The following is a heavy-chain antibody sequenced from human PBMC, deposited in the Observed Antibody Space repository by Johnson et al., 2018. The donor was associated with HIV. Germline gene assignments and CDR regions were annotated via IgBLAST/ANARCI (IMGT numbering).Heavy chain of an antibody. CDR3: ARVEMATIDI. CDR2: ISYDGSNK. CDR1: GFTFSSYG. V-gene: IGHV3-30*03. D-gene: IGHD5-24*01. J-gene: IGHJ3*02. Sequence: QVQLLESGGGVVQPGRSLRLSCAASGFTFSSYGMHWVRQAPGKGLEWVAVISYDGSNKYYADSVKGRFTISRDNSKNTLYLQMNSLRAEDTAVYYCARVEMATIDIWGQGTMVTVSS.